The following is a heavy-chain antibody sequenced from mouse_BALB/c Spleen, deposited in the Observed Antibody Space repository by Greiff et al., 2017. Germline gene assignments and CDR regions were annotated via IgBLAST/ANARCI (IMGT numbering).Heavy chain of an antibody. D-gene: IGHD1-1*01. CDR3: ARDYYGND. CDR1: GFNIKDTY. J-gene: IGHJ2*01. CDR2: IDPANGNT. Sequence: EVQVVESGAELVKPGASVKLSCTASGFNIKDTYMHWVKQRPEQGLEWIGRIDPANGNTKYDPKFQGKATITADTSSNTAYLQLSSLTSEDTAVYYCARDYYGNDWGQGTTLTVSS. V-gene: IGHV14-3*02.